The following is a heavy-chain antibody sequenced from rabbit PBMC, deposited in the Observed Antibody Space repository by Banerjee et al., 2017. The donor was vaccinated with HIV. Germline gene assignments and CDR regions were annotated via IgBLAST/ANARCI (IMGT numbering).Heavy chain of an antibody. V-gene: IGHV1S40*01. D-gene: IGHD4-1*01. CDR1: GIDFSSDYW. CDR3: ARDLAGVIGWNFNL. CDR2: IYAGSGGNS. Sequence: QSLEESGGDLVKPGASLTLTCTASGIDFSSDYWICWVRQAPGQGLEWIACIYAGSGGNSDYANWAKGRFTISKTSSTTVTLQMTSLTAADTATYFCARDLAGVIGWNFNLWGQGTLVTVS. J-gene: IGHJ4*01.